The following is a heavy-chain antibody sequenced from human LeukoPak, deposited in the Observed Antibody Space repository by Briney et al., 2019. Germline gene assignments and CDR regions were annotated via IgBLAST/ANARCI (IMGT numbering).Heavy chain of an antibody. V-gene: IGHV3-23*01. CDR3: ARDRDFWSGYLDY. Sequence: GGSLRLSCVASGFTFSSNVMIWVRQAPGKGLEWVSSIPASGGSTYYADSVKGRFTISRDNSKNSLYLQMNSLRAEDTAVYYCARDRDFWSGYLDYWGQGTLVTVSS. D-gene: IGHD3-3*01. CDR2: IPASGGST. J-gene: IGHJ4*02. CDR1: GFTFSSNV.